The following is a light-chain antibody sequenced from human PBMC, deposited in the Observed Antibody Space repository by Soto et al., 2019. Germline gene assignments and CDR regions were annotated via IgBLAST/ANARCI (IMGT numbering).Light chain of an antibody. CDR3: LRYNAFSQT. J-gene: IGKJ1*01. V-gene: IGKV1-5*01. CDR2: DAS. CDR1: QSMNDW. Sequence: DIQMTQSPSTLSASVGDRVTITCRASQSMNDWLAWYQQKPGKAPKVLIYDASSLQSGVPSRFSGSGSGTEFTLTIGSLQPDDVATYYCLRYNAFSQTFGQGTQVDI.